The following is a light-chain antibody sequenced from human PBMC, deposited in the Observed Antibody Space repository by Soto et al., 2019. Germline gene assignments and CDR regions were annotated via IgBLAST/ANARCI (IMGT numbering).Light chain of an antibody. V-gene: IGLV1-51*01. CDR1: SSNIGNNY. J-gene: IGLJ2*01. CDR3: GTWDSSLSVVV. Sequence: QSVLTQPPSVSAAPGQKVTISCSGSSSNIGNNYVSWYQHLPGTAPKLLIYDNNKRPSGIPDRFSGSKSGTSATLGITGLQTGDEADDYCGTWDSSLSVVVFGRGTQRTVL. CDR2: DNN.